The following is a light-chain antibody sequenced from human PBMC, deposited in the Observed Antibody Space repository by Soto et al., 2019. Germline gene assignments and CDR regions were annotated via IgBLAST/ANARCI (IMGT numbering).Light chain of an antibody. CDR2: HVA. Sequence: EIVLTQSPGSLSLSPGESATLSCGASRSVSGLLAWYQQKPGQAPRLLVYHVATRATGIPARFGGSGSGTDFTLTISSLLSEDFAVYYCQQYDKWPITFGQATRLE. V-gene: IGKV3-15*01. CDR1: RSVSGL. J-gene: IGKJ5*01. CDR3: QQYDKWPIT.